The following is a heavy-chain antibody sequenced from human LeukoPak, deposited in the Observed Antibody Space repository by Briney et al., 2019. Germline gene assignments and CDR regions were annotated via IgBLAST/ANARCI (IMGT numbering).Heavy chain of an antibody. CDR3: ARNFQSREFDY. CDR2: IYYSGST. J-gene: IGHJ4*02. V-gene: IGHV4-30-4*08. CDR1: GGFISSGDYY. Sequence: PSQTLSLTCIVSGGFISSGDYYWSWIRQPPGKGLEWIGYIYYSGSTYYNPSLKSRVTISVDTSKNQFSLKLSSVTAADTAVYYCARNFQSREFDYWGQGTLITVSS.